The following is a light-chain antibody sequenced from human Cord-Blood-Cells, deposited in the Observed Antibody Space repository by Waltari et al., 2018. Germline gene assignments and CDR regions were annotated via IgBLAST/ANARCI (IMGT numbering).Light chain of an antibody. V-gene: IGLV2-8*01. CDR2: EVS. J-gene: IGLJ1*01. Sequence: QSALTQPPSASGSPGQSVTTSCTGTSRDVGGYHYVSWYHQHPGKAPKLLIYEVSKRHSGVPDRFSGSKSGNTASLTVSGLQAEDEADYYCSSYAGSNNFVFGTGTKVTVL. CDR3: SSYAGSNNFV. CDR1: SRDVGGYHY.